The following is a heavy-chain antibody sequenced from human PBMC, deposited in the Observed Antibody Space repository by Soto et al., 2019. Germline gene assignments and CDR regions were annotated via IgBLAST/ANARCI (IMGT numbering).Heavy chain of an antibody. Sequence: QVHLVQSGAEVKKPGSSVKVSCKVSGGTFDTYAISWVRQAPGQGLEWMGGIIPVFRSPDYAQKLQGGVTLTADEAAGKAHMELTGLRSEDTAVYYCARDKGRPQLGGNYYYITDVWGQGTRVTVSS. CDR1: GGTFDTYA. V-gene: IGHV1-69*12. CDR2: IIPVFRSP. D-gene: IGHD3-3*02. J-gene: IGHJ6*01. CDR3: ARDKGRPQLGGNYYYITDV.